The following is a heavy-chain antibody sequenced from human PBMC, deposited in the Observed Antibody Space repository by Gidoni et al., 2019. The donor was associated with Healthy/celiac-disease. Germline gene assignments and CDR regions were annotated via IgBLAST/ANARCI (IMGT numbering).Heavy chain of an antibody. D-gene: IGHD4-17*01. CDR3: ARSPYTDYGGYYYGMDV. Sequence: EVQLVESGGGLIQPGGSLRLSCPASGFPVSSNYMSWVRQAPGKGLEWVSVIYSGGSTYYADSVKGRFTISRDNSKNTLYLQMNSLRAEDTAVYYCARSPYTDYGGYYYGMDVWGQGTTVTVSS. J-gene: IGHJ6*02. V-gene: IGHV3-53*01. CDR2: IYSGGST. CDR1: GFPVSSNY.